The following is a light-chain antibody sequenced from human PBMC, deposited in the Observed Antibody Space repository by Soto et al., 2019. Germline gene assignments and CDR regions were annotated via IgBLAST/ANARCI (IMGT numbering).Light chain of an antibody. V-gene: IGKV3-15*01. CDR1: QSVSSN. CDR2: GAS. Sequence: EIVMTQSPATLPVSPGERATLSCRASQSVSSNLAWYQQKPGQAPRFLIYGASTRATGIPARFSGSGSGTEFTLTISSLQSEDVATYYCQQSSSFPLTFGGGTRVEIK. CDR3: QQSSSFPLT. J-gene: IGKJ4*01.